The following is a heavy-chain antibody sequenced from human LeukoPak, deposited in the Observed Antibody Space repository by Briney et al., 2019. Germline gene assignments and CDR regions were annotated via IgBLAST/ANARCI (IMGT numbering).Heavy chain of an antibody. V-gene: IGHV3-23*01. CDR2: ISGSGGNT. Sequence: PGGSLRLSCATSGFTFSNYAMSWVRQAPGKGLEWVSVISGSGGNTYYADSVKGRFTISRDNSKNTLYLQMNGLRAEDTAVYYCSRTFDFWGQGTLVTVSS. CDR1: GFTFSNYA. CDR3: SRTFDF. J-gene: IGHJ4*02.